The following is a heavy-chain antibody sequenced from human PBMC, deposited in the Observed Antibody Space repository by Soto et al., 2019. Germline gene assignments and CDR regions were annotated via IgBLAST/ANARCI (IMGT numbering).Heavy chain of an antibody. Sequence: EVQLLESGGGLVQPGGSLRLSCAASGFTFSSYAMSWVRQAPGKGLEWVSAISGSGGSTYYADSVKGRFTISRDNSKNTLYLQMNSLRAEDTAVYYCAKDWLPGLDYGDEWAPADYWGQGTLVTVSS. V-gene: IGHV3-23*01. CDR1: GFTFSSYA. D-gene: IGHD4-17*01. CDR3: AKDWLPGLDYGDEWAPADY. J-gene: IGHJ4*02. CDR2: ISGSGGST.